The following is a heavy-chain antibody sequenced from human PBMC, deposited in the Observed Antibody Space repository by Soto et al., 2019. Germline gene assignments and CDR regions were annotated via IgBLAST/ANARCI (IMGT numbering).Heavy chain of an antibody. D-gene: IGHD6-13*01. CDR1: GGSISSNNW. J-gene: IGHJ5*02. Sequence: PSETLSLTCAVSGGSISSNNWWSWVRQPPGKGLEWIGEIFHSGSTHYSPSLKSRVTISVDTSKNQFSLKLSSVTAADTAVYYCARRSIAAAGTGWFDPWGQGTLVTVSS. CDR2: IFHSGST. CDR3: ARRSIAAAGTGWFDP. V-gene: IGHV4-4*02.